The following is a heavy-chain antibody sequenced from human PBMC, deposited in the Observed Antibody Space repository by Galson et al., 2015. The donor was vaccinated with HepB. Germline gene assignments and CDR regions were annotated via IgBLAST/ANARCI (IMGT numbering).Heavy chain of an antibody. CDR3: ARDRDPRRAAYGWFDT. CDR1: GYTFSSYG. CDR2: ISAYNGNT. D-gene: IGHD4-17*01. J-gene: IGHJ5*02. Sequence: QSGAEVKKPGESLKVSCKASGYTFSSYGVSWVRQAPGQGLEWMGWISAYNGNTNYAQKVQDRVTLTRDTSTNTAYMELRSLRSDDTAVYYCARDRDPRRAAYGWFDTWGQGTLVTVSS. V-gene: IGHV1-18*04.